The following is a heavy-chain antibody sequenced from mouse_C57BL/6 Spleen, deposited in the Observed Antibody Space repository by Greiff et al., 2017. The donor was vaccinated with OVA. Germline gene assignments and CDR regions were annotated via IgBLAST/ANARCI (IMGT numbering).Heavy chain of an antibody. CDR1: GYTFTSYW. J-gene: IGHJ2*01. CDR3: AIGATVVATGFDY. CDR2: IHPSDSDT. V-gene: IGHV1-74*01. D-gene: IGHD1-1*01. Sequence: VKLQQPGAELVKPGASVKVSCKASGYTFTSYWMHWVKQRPGQGLEWIGRIHPSDSDTNYNQKFKGKATLTVDKSSSTAYMQLSSLTSEDSAVYYCAIGATVVATGFDYWGQGTTLTVSS.